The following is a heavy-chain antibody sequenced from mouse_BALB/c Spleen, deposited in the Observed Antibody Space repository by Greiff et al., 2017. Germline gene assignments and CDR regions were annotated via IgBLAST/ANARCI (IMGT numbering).Heavy chain of an antibody. V-gene: IGHV1-4*02. CDR1: GYTFTSYT. J-gene: IGHJ1*01. CDR2: INPSSGYT. Sequence: VQLQQSAAELARPGASVKMSCKASGYTFTSYTMHWVKQRPGQGLEWIGYINPSSGYTEYNQKFKDKTTLTADKSSSTAYMQLSSLTSEDSAVYYCARSYGNHWYFDVWGAGTTVTVSS. CDR3: ARSYGNHWYFDV. D-gene: IGHD2-10*02.